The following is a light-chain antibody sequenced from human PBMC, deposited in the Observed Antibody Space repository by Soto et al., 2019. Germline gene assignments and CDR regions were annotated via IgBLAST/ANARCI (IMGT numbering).Light chain of an antibody. CDR3: CSYAGSSTFYV. Sequence: QAVLSHPPSVSGSPGQSITISCTGTSSDVGSYNLVSWYQQHPGKALKLMIYDVSKRPSGVSNRFSGSKSGNTASLTISGLQAEDEADYYCCSYAGSSTFYVFGTGTKVTVL. CDR2: DVS. J-gene: IGLJ1*01. CDR1: SSDVGSYNL. V-gene: IGLV2-23*02.